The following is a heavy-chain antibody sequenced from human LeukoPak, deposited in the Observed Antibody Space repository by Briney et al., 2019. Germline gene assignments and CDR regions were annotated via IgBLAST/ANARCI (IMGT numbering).Heavy chain of an antibody. CDR2: IYYSGST. CDR1: GGSISSGGYY. J-gene: IGHJ6*04. D-gene: IGHD3-10*01. Sequence: SETLSLTCTVSGGSISSGGYYWSWIRQHPEKGLEWIGYIYYSGSTYYNPSLKSRVTISVDTSKNQFSLKLSSVTAADTAVYYCARDSDYYGSGSYSNYYYYGMDVWGKGTTVTVSS. CDR3: ARDSDYYGSGSYSNYYYYGMDV. V-gene: IGHV4-31*03.